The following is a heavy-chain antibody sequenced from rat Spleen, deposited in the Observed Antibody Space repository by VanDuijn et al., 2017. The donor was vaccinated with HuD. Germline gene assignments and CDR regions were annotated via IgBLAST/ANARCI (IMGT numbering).Heavy chain of an antibody. CDR2: MWSGGTT. CDR1: GFSLTSYH. CDR3: TRPNYGGYGV. J-gene: IGHJ1*01. D-gene: IGHD1-11*01. V-gene: IGHV2-43*01. Sequence: QVQLKESGPGLVQPSQTLSLTCTVSGFSLTSYHVTWVRQPPGKGLEWMGMMWSGGTTDYNSALKSRLSISRDTSKSQVYLKVNSLQTGDTATYYCTRPNYGGYGVWGPGTMVTVSS.